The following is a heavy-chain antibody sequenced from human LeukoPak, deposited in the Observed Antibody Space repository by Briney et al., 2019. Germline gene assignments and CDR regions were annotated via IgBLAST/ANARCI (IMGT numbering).Heavy chain of an antibody. D-gene: IGHD3-10*01. V-gene: IGHV4-30-4*01. CDR3: ASNYYGSGSYIRFDY. J-gene: IGHJ4*02. CDR1: GGPISSGDYY. CDR2: INYSTNS. Sequence: PSQTPSLTCTVSGGPISSGDYYWSWLRQPPGKGREWIGYINYSTNSYYNPSLNSRVTISVDTSKNQFSLKLTSVTAADTAVYYCASNYYGSGSYIRFDYWGQGTLVTVSS.